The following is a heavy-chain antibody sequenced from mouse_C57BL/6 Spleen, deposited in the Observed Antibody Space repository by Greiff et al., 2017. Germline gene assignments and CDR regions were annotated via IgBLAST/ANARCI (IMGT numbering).Heavy chain of an antibody. V-gene: IGHV1-64*01. CDR3: ARSDGSSPGYFDV. Sequence: QVQLQQPGAELVKPGASVTLSCKASGYTFTSYWMHWVKQRPGQGLEWIGMIHPNSGSTDYNQKFKSKATLTVDKSSSTAYMQLSSLTSEDSAVYSCARSDGSSPGYFDVWGKGTTVTVSS. CDR1: GYTFTSYW. D-gene: IGHD1-1*01. CDR2: IHPNSGST. J-gene: IGHJ1*03.